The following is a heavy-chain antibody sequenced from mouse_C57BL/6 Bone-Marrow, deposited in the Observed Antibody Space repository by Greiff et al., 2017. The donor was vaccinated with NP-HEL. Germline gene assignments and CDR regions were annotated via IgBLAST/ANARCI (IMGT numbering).Heavy chain of an antibody. CDR1: GYTFTSYW. Sequence: QVQLQQPGAELVKPGASVKVSCKASGYTFTSYWMHWVKQRPGQGLEWIGRIHPSDSDTNYNQKFKGKATLTVDKSSSTAYMHLSSLTSEDSAVYYCAMTYYYGSSSPLFDYWGQGTTLTVSS. CDR2: IHPSDSDT. D-gene: IGHD1-1*01. J-gene: IGHJ2*01. CDR3: AMTYYYGSSSPLFDY. V-gene: IGHV1-74*01.